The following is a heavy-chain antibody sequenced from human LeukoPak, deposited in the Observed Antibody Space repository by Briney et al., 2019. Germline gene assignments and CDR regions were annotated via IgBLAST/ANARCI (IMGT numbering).Heavy chain of an antibody. Sequence: GGSLRLSCTASGFTFRTYAMSWVRQAPGKGLEWVSAITDSGGNTYYAAPVKGRFTISRDNSKNTLYLQMNSLRAEDTAAYYCAGAGHCTNGICYTADFDYWGQGTLVTVSS. CDR3: AGAGHCTNGICYTADFDY. CDR1: GFTFRTYA. J-gene: IGHJ4*02. D-gene: IGHD2-8*01. CDR2: ITDSGGNT. V-gene: IGHV3-23*01.